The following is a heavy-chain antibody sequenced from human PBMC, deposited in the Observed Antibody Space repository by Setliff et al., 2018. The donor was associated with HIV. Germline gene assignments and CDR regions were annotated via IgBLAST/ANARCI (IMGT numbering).Heavy chain of an antibody. CDR3: ARLVTTYDFWSGYPCHFDY. CDR2: IYPGDSHT. Sequence: GESLKISCETSGYSFTTHWIGWVRQMPGKGLEWMGVIYPGDSHTTYSPSFQGQVTISADKSISTAYLHWSTLKASDTAMYYCARLVTTYDFWSGYPCHFDYWGQGTLVTVSS. D-gene: IGHD3-3*01. V-gene: IGHV5-51*01. J-gene: IGHJ4*02. CDR1: GYSFTTHW.